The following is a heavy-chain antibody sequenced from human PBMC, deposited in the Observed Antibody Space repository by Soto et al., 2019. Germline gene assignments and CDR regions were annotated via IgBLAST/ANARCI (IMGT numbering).Heavy chain of an antibody. CDR2: INPSGGST. CDR1: GYTFTIYY. Sequence: EASVKVSCKASGYTFTIYYMHWVRQAPGQGLEWMGIINPSGGSTSYAQKFQGRVTMTRDTSTSTVYMELSSLRSEDTAVYYCARISYYDILTGYYIHAFDIWGQGTMVTVSS. CDR3: ARISYYDILTGYYIHAFDI. J-gene: IGHJ3*02. D-gene: IGHD3-9*01. V-gene: IGHV1-46*01.